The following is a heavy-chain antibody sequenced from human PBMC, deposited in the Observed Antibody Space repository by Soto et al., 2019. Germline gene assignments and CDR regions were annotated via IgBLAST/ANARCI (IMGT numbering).Heavy chain of an antibody. V-gene: IGHV3-7*05. J-gene: IGHJ3*02. CDR1: GFTFSSYW. CDR3: ARAYYYDSSGNPEAFDI. Sequence: GGSLRLSCAASGFTFSSYWMSWVRQAPGKGLEWVANIKQDGSEKYYVDSVKGRFTISRDNAKNSLYLQMNSLRAEDTAVYYCARAYYYDSSGNPEAFDIWGQGKMVTVSS. D-gene: IGHD3-22*01. CDR2: IKQDGSEK.